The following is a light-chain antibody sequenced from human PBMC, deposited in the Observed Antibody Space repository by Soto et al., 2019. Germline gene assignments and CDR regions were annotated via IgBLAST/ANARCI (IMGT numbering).Light chain of an antibody. CDR2: EAS. Sequence: DIQMTQSPSTLSASVGDRVTITCRASQSISSWLAWYQQIPGKAPKLPIYEASSLESGVPSRFSGSGSGTEFTLTISSLQPDDFATYYCQQYNSYSRYTFGQGTKLEIK. CDR3: QQYNSYSRYT. CDR1: QSISSW. J-gene: IGKJ2*01. V-gene: IGKV1-5*01.